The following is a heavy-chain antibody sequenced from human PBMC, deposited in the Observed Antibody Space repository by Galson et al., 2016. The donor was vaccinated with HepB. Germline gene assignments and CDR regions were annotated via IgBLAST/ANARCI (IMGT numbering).Heavy chain of an antibody. D-gene: IGHD1-26*01. CDR2: ISIRSGYA. Sequence: SLRLSCAASGFAFSDYYMNWIRQAPGKGLEWISYISIRSGYANYADSVKGRFTISRDNAKNSLYLQMNSLRAEDTAVYYCARAVGAGGGEYWGQGTLVTVSS. V-gene: IGHV3-11*06. CDR1: GFAFSDYY. J-gene: IGHJ4*02. CDR3: ARAVGAGGGEY.